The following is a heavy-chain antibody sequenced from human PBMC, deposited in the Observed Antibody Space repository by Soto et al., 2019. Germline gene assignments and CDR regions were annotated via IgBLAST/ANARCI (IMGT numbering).Heavy chain of an antibody. CDR1: GYTFTNYN. CDR3: ARGIFTVASAHFDY. V-gene: IGHV1-3*01. CDR2: INAGNGKT. J-gene: IGHJ4*02. D-gene: IGHD6-19*01. Sequence: ASVKVSCKASGYTFTNYNMHWVRQAPGQRPEWMGWINAGNGKTGCSEKFQGRVDITRDTSATTAYMELSNLRSEDTAVYYCARGIFTVASAHFDYWGPGALVTVSS.